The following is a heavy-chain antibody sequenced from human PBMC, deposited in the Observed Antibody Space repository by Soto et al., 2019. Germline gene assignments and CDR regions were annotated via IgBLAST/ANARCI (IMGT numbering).Heavy chain of an antibody. CDR3: ARGPVSLYRADFR. CDR2: INGGNGDT. J-gene: IGHJ4*02. CDR1: GYTFTRYA. D-gene: IGHD1-26*01. Sequence: ASVKVSCKASGYTFTRYARNWVRQAPGQRREWMGWINGGNGDTKYSQRFQDRVTITRDTSANTVYMELSSLTSEDTAIYYCARGPVSLYRADFRWGRGNPVTVSS. V-gene: IGHV1-3*01.